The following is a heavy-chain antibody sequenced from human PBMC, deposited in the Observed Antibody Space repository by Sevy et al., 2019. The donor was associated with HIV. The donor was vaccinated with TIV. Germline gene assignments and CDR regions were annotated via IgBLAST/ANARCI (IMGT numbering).Heavy chain of an antibody. CDR3: ARHVGRGYDFWSGYPYYYYYGMDV. Sequence: GGSLRLSCAASGFTFSSYWMSWVRQAPGKGLEWVANIKQDGSEKYYEDSVKGRFTISRDNAKNSLYLQMNSLRAEDTAVYYCARHVGRGYDFWSGYPYYYYYGMDVWGQGTTVTVSS. V-gene: IGHV3-7*01. CDR1: GFTFSSYW. D-gene: IGHD3-3*01. J-gene: IGHJ6*02. CDR2: IKQDGSEK.